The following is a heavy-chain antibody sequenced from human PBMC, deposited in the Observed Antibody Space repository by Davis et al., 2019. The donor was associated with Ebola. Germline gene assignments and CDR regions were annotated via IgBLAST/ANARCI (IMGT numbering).Heavy chain of an antibody. J-gene: IGHJ4*02. V-gene: IGHV3-72*01. CDR2: TRNKAKSYTT. CDR3: ARNGPVPNWYYFDI. Sequence: GESLKISCAASGFTFSDHYMDWVRQAPGKGLEWVGRTRNKAKSYTTDYAASVKGRFIISRDDSENSLYLQMNSLKTEDTAVYYCARNGPVPNWYYFDIWGQGTLVDASS. D-gene: IGHD1-1*01. CDR1: GFTFSDHY.